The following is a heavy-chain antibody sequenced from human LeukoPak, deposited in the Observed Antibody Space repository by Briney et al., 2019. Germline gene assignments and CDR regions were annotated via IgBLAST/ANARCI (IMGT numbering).Heavy chain of an antibody. CDR3: ARDIVNGPFVTSLES. D-gene: IGHD2-8*01. J-gene: IGHJ4*02. V-gene: IGHV3-48*03. Sequence: PGGSLRLSCAASGFSLTTYPMNWIRQVPGKGLGWVSHISSDGNTEYYADSVRVRFTMSRDNAKNSLDLHMNSLRTEDTAVYYCARDIVNGPFVTSLESWGQGALVTVSS. CDR1: GFSLTTYP. CDR2: ISSDGNTE.